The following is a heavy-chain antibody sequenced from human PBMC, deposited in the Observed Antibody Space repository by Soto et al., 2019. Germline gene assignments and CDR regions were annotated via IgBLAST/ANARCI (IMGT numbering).Heavy chain of an antibody. D-gene: IGHD3-16*01. CDR3: AKDWVPMDV. CDR2: ISTSGGST. V-gene: IGHV3-23*01. CDR1: GFSFSSYA. J-gene: IGHJ6*02. Sequence: EVQLLESGGGLVQPGGSLRLSCAASGFSFSSYAMSWVRQAPGKGLEWVSGISTSGGSTYYADSVKGRFTTSRDNSRNTLYRQMNSLRAVDTAAYDCAKDWVPMDVWGQGTTVTVSS.